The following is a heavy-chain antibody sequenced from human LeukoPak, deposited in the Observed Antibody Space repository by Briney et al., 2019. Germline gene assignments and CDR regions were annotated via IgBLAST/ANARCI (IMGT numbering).Heavy chain of an antibody. CDR2: ISSSSSYI. J-gene: IGHJ5*02. CDR1: GFTFSSYS. Sequence: GGSLRLSCAASGFTFSSYSMNWVRQAPGKGLEWVSSISSSSSYIYYADSVKGRFTISRDNAKNSLYLQMNSLRAEDTAVYYCARAPSSSSWIYSFDPWGQGTLVTVSS. V-gene: IGHV3-21*01. D-gene: IGHD6-6*01. CDR3: ARAPSSSSWIYSFDP.